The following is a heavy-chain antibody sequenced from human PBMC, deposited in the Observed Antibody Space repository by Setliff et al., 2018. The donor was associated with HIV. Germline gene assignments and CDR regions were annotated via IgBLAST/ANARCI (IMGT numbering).Heavy chain of an antibody. Sequence: LRLSCAASGFTFIDYALNWVRQAPGKGLEWVSSISSSGTYIYYAESMRGRFTISRDSARNSLYLEMNSLRVEDAAVYYCARSRSTRDAFDIWGQGTKVTVSS. V-gene: IGHV3-21*01. CDR3: ARSRSTRDAFDI. J-gene: IGHJ3*02. CDR2: ISSSGTYI. CDR1: GFTFIDYA. D-gene: IGHD2-2*01.